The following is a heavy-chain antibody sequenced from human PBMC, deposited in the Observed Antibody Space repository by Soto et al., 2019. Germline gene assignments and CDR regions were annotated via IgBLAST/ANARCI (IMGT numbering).Heavy chain of an antibody. D-gene: IGHD4-17*01. CDR3: ARVGGDYGGVDY. CDR1: GYSVTSYW. J-gene: IGHJ4*02. CDR2: IDPSDSYT. Sequence: GESLKSDCKGSGYSVTSYWITWVRQMPGKGLECMGRIDPSDSYTNYSPSFQGHVTISADKSISTAYLQWSSLKASDTAMYYCARVGGDYGGVDYWGPGTLVTVSS. V-gene: IGHV5-10-1*01.